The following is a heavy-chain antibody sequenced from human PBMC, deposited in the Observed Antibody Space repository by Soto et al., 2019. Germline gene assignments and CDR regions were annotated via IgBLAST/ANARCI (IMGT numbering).Heavy chain of an antibody. CDR2: IIPFLGTV. V-gene: IGHV1-69*01. CDR1: GGTFSRSA. CDR3: AKFAESSGYFDS. D-gene: IGHD3-22*01. Sequence: QVHLAQSGAEVRKPGSTVKVSCKATGGTFSRSAFGWVRQAPGQGLEWMGGIIPFLGTVNFAQKFRPRVTITADESTGTIYMNLSSLISEDTAIYYCAKFAESSGYFDSWGLGTLVTVSS. J-gene: IGHJ4*02.